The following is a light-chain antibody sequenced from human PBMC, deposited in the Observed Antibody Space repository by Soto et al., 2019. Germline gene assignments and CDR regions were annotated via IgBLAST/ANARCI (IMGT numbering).Light chain of an antibody. J-gene: IGKJ1*01. Sequence: DIQVTQSPSTLSASVGDRVTITCRASQSISNWLAWYQQKPGKAPNLLIYKASNLESGVPSRFSGSGYGTEFTLTISSLQPDDFATYYCQQYNTYRTFGQGTKVDIK. CDR1: QSISNW. CDR2: KAS. CDR3: QQYNTYRT. V-gene: IGKV1-5*03.